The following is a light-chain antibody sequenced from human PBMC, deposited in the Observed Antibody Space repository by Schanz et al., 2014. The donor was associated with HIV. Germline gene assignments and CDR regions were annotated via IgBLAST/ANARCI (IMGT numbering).Light chain of an antibody. CDR3: QQYVKSPYT. CDR1: QSVSSSY. V-gene: IGKV3-20*01. J-gene: IGKJ2*01. Sequence: IVLTQSPGTLSLSPGERATLSCRASQSVSSSYLAWYQQKPGQAPRLLIYGTSSRATGIPDRFSGNGSETDFTLTINRLEPEDFAVYCCQQYVKSPYTFGQGTKLDIK. CDR2: GTS.